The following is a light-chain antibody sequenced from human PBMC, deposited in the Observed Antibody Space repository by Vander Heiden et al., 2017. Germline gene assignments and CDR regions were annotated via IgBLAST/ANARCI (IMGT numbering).Light chain of an antibody. CDR3: QHYDNWPPFT. CDR2: GAS. J-gene: IGKJ2*01. CDR1: QSVYSN. Sequence: EIVMPQSPATLSVSPGERATLSCRASQSVYSNLAWYQQKPGQAPRLLIYGASTRATGIPVRFSGSGSGTEFTLTISSLQSEDFAVYYCQHYDNWPPFTFGQGTKLEIK. V-gene: IGKV3-15*01.